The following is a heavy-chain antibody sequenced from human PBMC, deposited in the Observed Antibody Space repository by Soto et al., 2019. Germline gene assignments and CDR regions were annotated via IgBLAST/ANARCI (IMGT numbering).Heavy chain of an antibody. Sequence: ASSVKVSCQASGDTFSSYLITWVRQAPGQGLEWMGRIIPILDITYYAQRFQGRVTITADKSTSTAYMELSGLRSEDSEVDYCAFSSGWSLWGQGSSVTVSS. J-gene: IGHJ6*01. V-gene: IGHV1-69*02. D-gene: IGHD6-19*01. CDR2: IIPILDIT. CDR3: AFSSGWSL. CDR1: GDTFSSYL.